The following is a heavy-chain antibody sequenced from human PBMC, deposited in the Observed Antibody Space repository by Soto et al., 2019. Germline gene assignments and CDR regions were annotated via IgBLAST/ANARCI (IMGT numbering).Heavy chain of an antibody. Sequence: ASVKVSCKASGYTFIDYYMHWVRQGPGQGFGWIGRISPKSGGTNYAQKFQGRVTMTWDTSLDTAYMELSSLMSEDTAVYYCARPPGYISDWYYFDLWGQGTLVTVSS. D-gene: IGHD6-19*01. V-gene: IGHV1-2*02. J-gene: IGHJ4*02. CDR2: ISPKSGGT. CDR1: GYTFIDYY. CDR3: ARPPGYISDWYYFDL.